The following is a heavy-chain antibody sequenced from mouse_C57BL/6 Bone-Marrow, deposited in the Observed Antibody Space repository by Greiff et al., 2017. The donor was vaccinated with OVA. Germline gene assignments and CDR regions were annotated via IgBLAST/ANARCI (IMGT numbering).Heavy chain of an antibody. CDR1: GIDFSRYW. Sequence: EVQLQESGGGLVQPGGSLKLSCAASGIDFSRYWMSWVRRAPGKGLEWIGEINPDSSTINYAPSLKDKFIISRDNAKNTLYLQMSKVRSEDTALYYCASRGYYGSSSYWYFDVWGTGTTVTVSS. D-gene: IGHD1-1*01. J-gene: IGHJ1*03. V-gene: IGHV4-1*01. CDR3: ASRGYYGSSSYWYFDV. CDR2: INPDSSTI.